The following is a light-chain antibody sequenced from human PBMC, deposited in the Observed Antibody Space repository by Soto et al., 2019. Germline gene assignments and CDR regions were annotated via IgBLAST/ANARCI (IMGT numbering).Light chain of an antibody. CDR1: QSISSW. Sequence: DIQMTQSPSTLSASVGDRVTITCRASQSISSWLAWYQQKPGKAPKLLIYDASSLESGVPSRFSGSGSGTDFSFTISSLQPEDIATYYCQQYAGLPPTFGQGTRLEIK. J-gene: IGKJ5*01. CDR3: QQYAGLPPT. V-gene: IGKV1-5*01. CDR2: DAS.